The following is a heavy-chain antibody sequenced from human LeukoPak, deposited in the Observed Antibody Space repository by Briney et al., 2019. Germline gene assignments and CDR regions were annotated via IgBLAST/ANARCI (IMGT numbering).Heavy chain of an antibody. D-gene: IGHD3-22*01. CDR2: ISYDGSNK. CDR1: GFTFSSYG. CDR3: AKGEYYYDSSGYSLPFDY. J-gene: IGHJ4*02. V-gene: IGHV3-30*18. Sequence: GGSLRLSCAASGFTFSSYGMHWVRQAPGKGLEWVAVISYDGSNKYYADSVKGRFTISRDNSKNTLHLQMNSLRAEDTAVYYCAKGEYYYDSSGYSLPFDYWGQGTLVTVSS.